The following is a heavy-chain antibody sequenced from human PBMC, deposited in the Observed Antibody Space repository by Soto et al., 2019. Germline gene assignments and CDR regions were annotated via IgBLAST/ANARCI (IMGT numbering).Heavy chain of an antibody. CDR1: GFTFSSYW. CDR3: AGGVYDYIGGSLSYYFDY. V-gene: IGHV3-7*01. D-gene: IGHD3-16*01. CDR2: IKQDGSEK. Sequence: GGSLRLSCAASGFTFSSYWMSWVRQAPGKGLEWVANIKQDGSEKYYVDSVKGRYTISRDNTKNSLYLQMNSLRAEDTVVYYGAGGVYDYIGGSLSYYFDYWGQGTLVTVSS. J-gene: IGHJ4*02.